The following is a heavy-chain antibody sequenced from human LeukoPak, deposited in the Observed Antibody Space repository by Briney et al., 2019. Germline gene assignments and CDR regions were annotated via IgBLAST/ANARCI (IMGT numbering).Heavy chain of an antibody. D-gene: IGHD3-22*01. J-gene: IGHJ4*02. V-gene: IGHV4-4*02. Sequence: PSETLSLTCAVSGGSISSSNWWSWVRQPPGKGLEWIGEIYHSGSTNYNPSLKSRVTISVDKSKNQFSLKLSSVTAADTAVYYCARERGTYYDSSGYYYVFDYWGQGTLVTVSS. CDR1: GGSISSSNW. CDR2: IYHSGST. CDR3: ARERGTYYDSSGYYYVFDY.